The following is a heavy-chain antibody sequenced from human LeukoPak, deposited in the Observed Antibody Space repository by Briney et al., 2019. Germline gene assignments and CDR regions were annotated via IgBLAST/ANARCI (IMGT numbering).Heavy chain of an antibody. J-gene: IGHJ4*02. CDR3: AKAGDANSPGGSFDS. CDR2: IGWKSGVI. Sequence: GRSLRLSCVASGFIFDDYVMHWVRQAPGKGLEWVSGIGWKSGVIAYADSVKGRFTISRDDAKNSLYLQMNSLRAEDTAIYYCAKAGDANSPGGSFDSWGQGTLVTVST. CDR1: GFIFDDYV. V-gene: IGHV3-9*01. D-gene: IGHD3-16*01.